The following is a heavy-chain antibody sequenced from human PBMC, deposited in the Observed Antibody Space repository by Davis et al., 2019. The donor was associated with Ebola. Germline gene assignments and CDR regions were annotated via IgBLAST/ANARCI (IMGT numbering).Heavy chain of an antibody. CDR3: ARKVQN. Sequence: GGSLRLSCAASGFTFSSYGMHWVRQAPGKGLEWVANIKQDGSEKYYVDSVKGRFTISRDNAKNSLYLQMNSLRAEDTAVYYCARKVQNWGQGTLVTVSS. V-gene: IGHV3-7*01. CDR2: IKQDGSEK. CDR1: GFTFSSYG. J-gene: IGHJ4*02. D-gene: IGHD1-1*01.